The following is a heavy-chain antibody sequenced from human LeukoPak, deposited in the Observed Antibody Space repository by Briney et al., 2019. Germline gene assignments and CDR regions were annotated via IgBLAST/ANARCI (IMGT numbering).Heavy chain of an antibody. D-gene: IGHD3-10*01. CDR3: ARDRLLWFGELLLGFDY. CDR2: TYYRSKWYN. CDR1: GDSVSSNSAA. J-gene: IGHJ4*02. Sequence: SQTLSLTCAISGDSVSSNSAAWNWIRQSPSRGLEWLGRTYYRSKWYNDYAVSVKSRITINPDTSKNQFSLQPNSVTPEDTAVYYCARDRLLWFGELLLGFDYWGQGTLVTVSS. V-gene: IGHV6-1*01.